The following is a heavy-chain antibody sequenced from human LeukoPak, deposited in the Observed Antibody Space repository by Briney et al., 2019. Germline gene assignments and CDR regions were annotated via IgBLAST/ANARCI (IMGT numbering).Heavy chain of an antibody. J-gene: IGHJ4*02. Sequence: GGSLRLSCATSGLIFSNYAMSWIRQAPGKGLEWVANIKQDGSEKYYVDSAKGRFTISRDNAKNSLYLQMNSLRAEDTAVYYCARDGYDSSGYYSYYFDYWGQGTLVTVSS. V-gene: IGHV3-7*01. CDR2: IKQDGSEK. CDR1: GLIFSNYA. CDR3: ARDGYDSSGYYSYYFDY. D-gene: IGHD3-22*01.